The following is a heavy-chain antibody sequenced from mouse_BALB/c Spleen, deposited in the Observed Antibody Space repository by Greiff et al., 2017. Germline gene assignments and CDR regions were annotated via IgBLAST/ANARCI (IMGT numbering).Heavy chain of an antibody. Sequence: EVHLVESGGGLVQPGGSLKLSCAASGFTFSSYTMSWVRQTPEKRLEWVAYISNGGGSTYYPDTVKGRFTISRDNAKNTLYLQMSSLKSEDTAMYYCARHYDYDWAWFAYWGQGTLVTVSA. CDR2: ISNGGGST. CDR1: GFTFSSYT. D-gene: IGHD2-4*01. J-gene: IGHJ3*01. CDR3: ARHYDYDWAWFAY. V-gene: IGHV5-12-2*01.